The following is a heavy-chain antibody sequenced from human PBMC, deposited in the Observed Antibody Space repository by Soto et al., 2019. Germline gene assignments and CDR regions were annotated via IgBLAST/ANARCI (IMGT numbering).Heavy chain of an antibody. J-gene: IGHJ3*02. V-gene: IGHV3-23*01. CDR1: GFTFSSYA. CDR3: AKGVGAKWGPDDAFDI. Sequence: PGGSLRLSCAASGFTFSSYAMSWVRQAPGKGLEWVSAISGSGGSTYYADSVKGRFTISRDNSKNTLYLQMNSLRAEDTAVYYCAKGVGAKWGPDDAFDIWGQGTMVTVS. CDR2: ISGSGGST. D-gene: IGHD1-26*01.